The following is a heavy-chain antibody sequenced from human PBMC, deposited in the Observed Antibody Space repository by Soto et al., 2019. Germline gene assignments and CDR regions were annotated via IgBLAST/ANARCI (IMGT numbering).Heavy chain of an antibody. CDR3: ARDWGYGGNWFDP. Sequence: PSETLSLTCTVSNASISSYYWNWIRQPPGKGLEWIGYIYYSGNTNYNPSLKSRVTISLDTSKNHFSLKLSSVTAADTAVYYCARDWGYGGNWFDPWGQGTLVTVSS. D-gene: IGHD5-12*01. CDR1: NASISSYY. CDR2: IYYSGNT. V-gene: IGHV4-59*01. J-gene: IGHJ5*02.